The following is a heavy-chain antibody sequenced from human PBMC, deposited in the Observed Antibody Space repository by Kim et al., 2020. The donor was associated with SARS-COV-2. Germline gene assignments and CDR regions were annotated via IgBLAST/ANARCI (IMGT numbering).Heavy chain of an antibody. CDR3: ARNGDVVGAIGTFDY. CDR1: GGSFSGYY. J-gene: IGHJ4*02. V-gene: IGHV4-34*01. CDR2: INHSGST. Sequence: SETLSLTCAVYGGSFSGYYWSWIRQPPGKGLEWIGEINHSGSTNYNPSLKSRVTISVDTSKNQFSLKLSSVTAADTAVYYCARNGDVVGAIGTFDYWGQGTLVTVSS. D-gene: IGHD1-26*01.